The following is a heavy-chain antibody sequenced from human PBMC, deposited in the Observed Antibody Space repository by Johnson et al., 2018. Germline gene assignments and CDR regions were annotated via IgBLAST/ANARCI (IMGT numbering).Heavy chain of an antibody. CDR1: GGTFSSYG. J-gene: IGHJ1*01. Sequence: QVRLVESGAEVKKPGSSVKVSCKASGGTFSSYGISWVRQAPGQGLEWMGGFIPIFGAANYGQKFQGRVTITADESTNTAYMERSSLRSEETAVYYCATPISAGAEYFQHWGQGTLVTVSS. D-gene: IGHD3-3*01. CDR2: FIPIFGAA. V-gene: IGHV1-69*01. CDR3: ATPISAGAEYFQH.